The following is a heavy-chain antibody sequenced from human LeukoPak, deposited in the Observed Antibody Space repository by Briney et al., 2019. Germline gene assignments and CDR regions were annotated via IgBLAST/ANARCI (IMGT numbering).Heavy chain of an antibody. V-gene: IGHV3-23*01. D-gene: IGHD2-2*01. Sequence: GGSLRLSCAASGFTFSSYAMSWVRQAPGKGLEWVSGISGSVGGTYYAASVKGRFTISRDNSKTTLYLQMNSLRAEDTAVYYCAKGFNIVVVVPAATPYFPFDIWGQGTMVTVSS. J-gene: IGHJ3*02. CDR2: ISGSVGGT. CDR3: AKGFNIVVVVPAATPYFPFDI. CDR1: GFTFSSYA.